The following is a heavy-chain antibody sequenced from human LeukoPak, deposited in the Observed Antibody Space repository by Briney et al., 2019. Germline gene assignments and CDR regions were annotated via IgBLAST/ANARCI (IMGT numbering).Heavy chain of an antibody. V-gene: IGHV4-39*01. J-gene: IGHJ4*02. CDR3: ARLPSILRYYFDY. CDR2: IYSSGST. CDR1: GGSISSSYYY. D-gene: IGHD3-9*01. Sequence: PSETLSLTCTVSGGSISSSYYYWGWIRQPPGKGLEWIGSIYSSGSTYYNPSLKSRVTISVDTSKNQFSLKLSSVTAADTAVYHCARLPSILRYYFDYWGQGILVTVSS.